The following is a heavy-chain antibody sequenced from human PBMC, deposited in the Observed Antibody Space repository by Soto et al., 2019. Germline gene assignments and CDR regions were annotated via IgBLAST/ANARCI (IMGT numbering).Heavy chain of an antibody. J-gene: IGHJ4*02. CDR1: GFTFSGYS. D-gene: IGHD2-21*01. CDR3: VRVGVVARPY. V-gene: IGHV3-48*04. Sequence: GGSLRLSCVGSGFTFSGYSMTWVRQAPGKGLEWVSSISSDGTTIYYADSVQGRFTISRDNDKNSLYLQMNSLKGEDTATYYCVRVGVVARPYWGQGTPVTVSS. CDR2: ISSDGTTI.